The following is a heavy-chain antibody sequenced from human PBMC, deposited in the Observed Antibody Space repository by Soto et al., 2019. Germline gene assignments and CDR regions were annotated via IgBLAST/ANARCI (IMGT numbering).Heavy chain of an antibody. CDR3: EKFFFETGSNSGWPWSFHY. CDR1: GFTFSNYA. D-gene: IGHD6-25*01. CDR2: ISGSGGTT. J-gene: IGHJ4*02. Sequence: EVHLLESGGGLVQPGRSLRLSCAASGFTFSNYAMSWVRQAPGQGLYWVSAISGSGGTTYYADSVKGRFTISRDNSKNTLFLQMNSLRAEDAAVYYCEKFFFETGSNSGWPWSFHYWGQGTLVTVSS. V-gene: IGHV3-23*01.